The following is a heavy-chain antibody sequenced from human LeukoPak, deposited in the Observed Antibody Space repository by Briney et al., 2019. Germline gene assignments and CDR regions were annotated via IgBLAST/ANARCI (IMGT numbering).Heavy chain of an antibody. CDR2: IYYSGST. V-gene: IGHV4-39*07. D-gene: IGHD4-17*01. Sequence: PSETLSLTCTVSGGSISSSSYYWGWLRQTPGKGLEWVGSIYYSGSTYYNPSLKSRITISVDTSKNQFSLKLSSVTAADTAVYYCARDGLPMTTVTNWFDPWGQGTLVTVS. CDR3: ARDGLPMTTVTNWFDP. CDR1: GGSISSSSYY. J-gene: IGHJ5*02.